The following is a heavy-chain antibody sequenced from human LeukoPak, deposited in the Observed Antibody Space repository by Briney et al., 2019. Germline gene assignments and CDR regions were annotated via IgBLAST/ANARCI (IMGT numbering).Heavy chain of an antibody. Sequence: GGSLRLSCAASGFTFSSYAMHWVRQAPGKGLEWVAVISYDGSNKYYADSVKGRFTISRDNSKNTLYLQMNSLRAEDTAVYYCARTRKAPAIVVVPAAMGAYYYGMDVWGQGTTVTVSS. CDR2: ISYDGSNK. CDR1: GFTFSSYA. V-gene: IGHV3-30-3*01. CDR3: ARTRKAPAIVVVPAAMGAYYYGMDV. D-gene: IGHD2-2*01. J-gene: IGHJ6*02.